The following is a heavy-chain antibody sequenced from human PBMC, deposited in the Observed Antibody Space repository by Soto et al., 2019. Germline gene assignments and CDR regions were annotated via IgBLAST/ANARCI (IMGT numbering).Heavy chain of an antibody. CDR1: GFTFSSYA. CDR3: ARGYDFWSGYYYPYGMDV. Sequence: GGSLRLSCAASGFTFSSYAMHWVRQAPGKGLEWVAVISYDGSNKNHADTVKGRFTISRDNSKNTLYLQMNSLRAEDTAVYYFARGYDFWSGYYYPYGMDVWGQGTTVTVS. CDR2: ISYDGSNK. D-gene: IGHD3-3*01. V-gene: IGHV3-30-3*01. J-gene: IGHJ6*02.